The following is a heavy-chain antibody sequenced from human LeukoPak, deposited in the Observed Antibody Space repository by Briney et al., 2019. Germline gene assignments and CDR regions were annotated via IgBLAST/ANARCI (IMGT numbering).Heavy chain of an antibody. CDR3: ASRYLGSSWNHPFDF. J-gene: IGHJ4*02. V-gene: IGHV4-39*01. CDR1: GDSIRSSRYY. D-gene: IGHD1-14*01. Sequence: SETLSLTCTVSGDSIRSSRYYWAWIRQPPGKGLEWIGSIYYSGSTYYNPSLKSRLTVSVYTSKNQFSLKLRSVTAPDTAVYYCASRYLGSSWNHPFDFWGQGTLVTVSS. CDR2: IYYSGST.